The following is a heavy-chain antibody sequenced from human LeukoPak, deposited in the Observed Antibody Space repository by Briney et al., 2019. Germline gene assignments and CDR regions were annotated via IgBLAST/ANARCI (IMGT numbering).Heavy chain of an antibody. J-gene: IGHJ6*03. D-gene: IGHD2-2*01. Sequence: ASVKVSCKASGYTFTGYYMHWVRQAPGQGLEWMGWINPNSGGTNYAQKFQGRVTMTRDTSISTAYMELSRLRSDDTAVYYCATYGDRSSTSCYQRRYYYYYMDVWGKGTTVTISS. V-gene: IGHV1-2*02. CDR1: GYTFTGYY. CDR3: ATYGDRSSTSCYQRRYYYYYMDV. CDR2: INPNSGGT.